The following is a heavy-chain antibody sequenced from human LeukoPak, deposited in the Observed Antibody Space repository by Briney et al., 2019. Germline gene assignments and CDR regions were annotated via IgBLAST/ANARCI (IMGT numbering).Heavy chain of an antibody. Sequence: GRSLRLSCAASGFTFSSYAMHWVRQAPGKGLEWVAVISYDGSNKYYADSVKGRFTISRDNSKNTLYLQMNSLRAEDTAVYYCARAYCGGDCYFDYWGQETLVTVSS. D-gene: IGHD2-21*01. V-gene: IGHV3-30-3*01. CDR1: GFTFSSYA. J-gene: IGHJ4*02. CDR2: ISYDGSNK. CDR3: ARAYCGGDCYFDY.